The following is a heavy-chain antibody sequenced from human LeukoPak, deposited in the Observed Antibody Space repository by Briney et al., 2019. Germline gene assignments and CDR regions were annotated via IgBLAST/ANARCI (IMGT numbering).Heavy chain of an antibody. CDR2: INHSGST. V-gene: IGHV4-34*01. Sequence: SETLSLTCAVYGGSFSGYYWSWIRQPPGKGLEWIAEINHSGSTNYNPSLKSRVTISVDTSKNQFSLKLSSVTAADTAVYYCARGHSIMITFGGVIVPPYYYYGMDVWGQGTTVTVSS. J-gene: IGHJ6*02. CDR3: ARGHSIMITFGGVIVPPYYYYGMDV. CDR1: GGSFSGYY. D-gene: IGHD3-16*02.